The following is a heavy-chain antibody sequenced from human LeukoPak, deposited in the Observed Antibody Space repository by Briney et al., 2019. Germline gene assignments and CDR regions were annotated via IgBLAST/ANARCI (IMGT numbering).Heavy chain of an antibody. CDR2: IRYDGSNK. J-gene: IGHJ3*02. CDR1: GFIFNSYG. CDR3: ARTLFGAFDI. D-gene: IGHD3-10*02. Sequence: GGSLRLSCAASGFIFNSYGMHWVRQAPGKGLEWVAFIRYDGSNKYYADSVKGRFTISRDNAKNSLYLQMNSLRAEDTAVYYCARTLFGAFDIWGQGTMVTVSS. V-gene: IGHV3-30*02.